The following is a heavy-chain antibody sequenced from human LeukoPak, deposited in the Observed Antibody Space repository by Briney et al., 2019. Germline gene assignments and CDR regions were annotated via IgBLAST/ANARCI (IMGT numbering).Heavy chain of an antibody. D-gene: IGHD4-17*01. J-gene: IGHJ5*02. Sequence: SETLSLTCTVSGGSISSYYWSWIRQPPGKGLEWIGYIYYSGSTNCNPSLKSRVTISVDTSKNQFSLKLSSVTAADTAVYYCARLLSGDYVVDWFDPWGQGTLVTVSS. CDR1: GGSISSYY. CDR2: IYYSGST. V-gene: IGHV4-59*08. CDR3: ARLLSGDYVVDWFDP.